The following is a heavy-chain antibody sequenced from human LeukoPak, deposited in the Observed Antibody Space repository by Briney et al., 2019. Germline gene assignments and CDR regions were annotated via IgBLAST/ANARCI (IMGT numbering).Heavy chain of an antibody. D-gene: IGHD4-11*01. Sequence: GGSLSLSCAASGVVFRNYWMSYVRQAPGKGLEWVANMNEDGSEKNYVDSVKGRFTISRDNAQDSLYLQMNSLRAEDTAVYYCARDRGYSNFDYWGQGTLLTVSS. CDR2: MNEDGSEK. CDR1: GVVFRNYW. CDR3: ARDRGYSNFDY. J-gene: IGHJ4*02. V-gene: IGHV3-7*01.